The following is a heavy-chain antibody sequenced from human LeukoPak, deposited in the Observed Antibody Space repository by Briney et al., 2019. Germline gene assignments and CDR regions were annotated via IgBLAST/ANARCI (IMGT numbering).Heavy chain of an antibody. CDR2: ISWNSGSI. CDR1: GFTFSSYA. CDR3: AKDMIQLSGYYQGDFDY. D-gene: IGHD3-22*01. V-gene: IGHV3-9*01. Sequence: GGSLRLSCAASGFTFSSYAMHWVRQAPGKGLEWVSGISWNSGSIGYADSVKGRFTISRGNAKNSLYLQMNSLRAEDTALYYCAKDMIQLSGYYQGDFDYWGQGTLVTVSS. J-gene: IGHJ4*02.